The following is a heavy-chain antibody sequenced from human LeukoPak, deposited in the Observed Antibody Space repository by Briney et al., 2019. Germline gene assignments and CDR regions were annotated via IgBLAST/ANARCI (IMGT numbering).Heavy chain of an antibody. J-gene: IGHJ4*02. CDR3: ARVGTYGSGSYLSWLDY. V-gene: IGHV4-59*01. Sequence: KPSETPSLTCTVSGGSISRFYWRWIRQPPGEGLEWIGYIYYTGNTNYNPSLKSRVTISVDTSKNQFSLKLSSVTAADTAVYYCARVGTYGSGSYLSWLDYWGQGTLVTVSS. D-gene: IGHD3-10*01. CDR1: GGSISRFY. CDR2: IYYTGNT.